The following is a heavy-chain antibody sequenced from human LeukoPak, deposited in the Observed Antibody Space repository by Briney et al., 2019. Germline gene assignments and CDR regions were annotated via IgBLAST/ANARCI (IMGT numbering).Heavy chain of an antibody. CDR2: INSDGTST. CDR3: ARRSGIAVAGAFDY. Sequence: PGGSLRLSCAASGFTFSSFWMHWVRQAPGKGLGWVSRINSDGTSTTYADSVKGRFTISRDNSKNTLYLQMNSLRAEDTAVYYCARRSGIAVAGAFDYWGQGTLVTVSS. J-gene: IGHJ4*02. D-gene: IGHD6-19*01. V-gene: IGHV3-74*01. CDR1: GFTFSSFW.